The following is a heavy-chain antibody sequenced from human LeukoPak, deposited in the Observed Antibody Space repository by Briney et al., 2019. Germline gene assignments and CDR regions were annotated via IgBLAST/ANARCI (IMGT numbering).Heavy chain of an antibody. J-gene: IGHJ4*02. CDR1: GFTFSSYW. CDR3: ARDVRPDY. D-gene: IGHD6-6*01. Sequence: GALRLSCAASGFTFSSYWMSWVRQAPGEGLEWVANIKQDGTEKYYMDSVKGRFSISRDNAKNSLYLQMNALRAEDTAVYYCARDVRPDYWGQGTLVTVST. V-gene: IGHV3-7*04. CDR2: IKQDGTEK.